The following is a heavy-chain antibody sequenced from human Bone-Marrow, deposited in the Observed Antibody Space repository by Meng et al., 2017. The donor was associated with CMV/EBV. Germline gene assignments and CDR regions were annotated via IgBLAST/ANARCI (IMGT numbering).Heavy chain of an antibody. D-gene: IGHD2-2*02. Sequence: GSLRLSCTVSGGSVSSGSYYWSWIRQPPGKGLEWIGYIYYSGSTNYNPSLKSRVTISVDTSKNQFSLKLSSVTAADTAVYYCATGARVVPAAIRHFQHWGQGTLVTVSS. V-gene: IGHV4-61*01. CDR1: GGSVSSGSYY. CDR3: ATGARVVPAAIRHFQH. CDR2: IYYSGST. J-gene: IGHJ1*01.